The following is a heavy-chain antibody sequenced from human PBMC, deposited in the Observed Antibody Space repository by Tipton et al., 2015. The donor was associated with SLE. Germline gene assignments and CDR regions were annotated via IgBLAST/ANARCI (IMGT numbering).Heavy chain of an antibody. CDR3: ARDQTSPLSYVNYRAFYYGMDV. J-gene: IGHJ6*02. Sequence: QSGAEVKKPGASVKLSCRTSGYTFSDYSIHWVRQAPGGRLEWMGWINTDNGNTKYSQNFQGRVTIIRDTSANTAHMELSSLKSEDTAVYYCARDQTSPLSYVNYRAFYYGMDVWSQGTTVTVSS. CDR1: GYTFSDYS. V-gene: IGHV1-3*04. D-gene: IGHD4-17*01. CDR2: INTDNGNT.